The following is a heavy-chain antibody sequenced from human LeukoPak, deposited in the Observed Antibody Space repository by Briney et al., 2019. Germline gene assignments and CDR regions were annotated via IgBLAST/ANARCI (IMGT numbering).Heavy chain of an antibody. CDR1: GGSFSGYY. V-gene: IGHV4-34*01. CDR3: ARGRIAGGAFDI. Sequence: SETLSLTCAVYGGSFSGYYWSWIRQPPGKGLEWIGEINHSGSTNYNPSLKSRVAISVDTSKNRFSLKLSSVTAADTAVYYCARGRIAGGAFDIWGQGTMVTVSS. J-gene: IGHJ3*02. D-gene: IGHD1-26*01. CDR2: INHSGST.